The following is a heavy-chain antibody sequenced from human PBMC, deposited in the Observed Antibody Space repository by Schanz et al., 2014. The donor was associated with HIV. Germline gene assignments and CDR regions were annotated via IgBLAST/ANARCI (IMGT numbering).Heavy chain of an antibody. V-gene: IGHV3-33*08. CDR1: ELTFSSYN. Sequence: VQLVESGGGLVKPGGSLRLSCAASELTFSSYNMNWVRQAPGKGLEWVAAMWYDESHKGYADSVKGRFTISRDNSKEIVYFQMNNVRVDDTAVYICVRGESATWLFDYFGDWGQGTLITVSS. CDR2: MWYDESHK. J-gene: IGHJ4*02. D-gene: IGHD3-16*01. CDR3: VRGESATWLFDYFGD.